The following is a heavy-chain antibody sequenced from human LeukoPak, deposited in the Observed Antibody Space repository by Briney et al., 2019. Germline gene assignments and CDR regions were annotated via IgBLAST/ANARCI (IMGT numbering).Heavy chain of an antibody. J-gene: IGHJ3*02. CDR1: GVSFSGYY. CDR2: INHSGST. Sequence: PSETLSLTCAVYGVSFSGYYWSWLRQPPGKGPEWIGEINHSGSTNYNPSLKSRVTISVDTSKNQSSLKLSSVTAADTAVYYCARGWSTTGAFDIWGQGTMVTVSS. D-gene: IGHD3-3*01. CDR3: ARGWSTTGAFDI. V-gene: IGHV4-34*01.